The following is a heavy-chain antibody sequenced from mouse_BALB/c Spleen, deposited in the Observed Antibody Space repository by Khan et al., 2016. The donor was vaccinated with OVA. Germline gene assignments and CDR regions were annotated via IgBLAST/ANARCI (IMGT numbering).Heavy chain of an antibody. J-gene: IGHJ3*01. CDR2: VNPNNGGV. CDR1: GYSFTLYY. D-gene: IGHD2-14*01. CDR3: VRGYDFFVY. V-gene: IGHV1-18*01. Sequence: IQLVQSGPDLVKPGSSVNISCKASGYSFTLYYMHWVKESHGKSLECIGRVNPNNGGVTYNQRFKGKALLTVDKSSTTAYMELRSLTSEDSAVYYSVRGYDFFVYGGQGTMVTVSA.